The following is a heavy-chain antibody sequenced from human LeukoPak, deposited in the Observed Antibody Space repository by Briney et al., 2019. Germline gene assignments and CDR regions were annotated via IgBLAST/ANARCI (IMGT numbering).Heavy chain of an antibody. J-gene: IGHJ4*02. CDR1: GFTFSSYA. V-gene: IGHV3-30-3*01. CDR2: ISYDGSNK. CDR3: AREGSPGSFDY. Sequence: PGRSLRLSCAASGFTFSSYAMHWVRQAPGKGLEWVAVISYDGSNKYYADSVKGRFTISRDNSKNTLYLQMNSLRAEDTAVYYCAREGSPGSFDYWGQGTLVTVSS. D-gene: IGHD1-14*01.